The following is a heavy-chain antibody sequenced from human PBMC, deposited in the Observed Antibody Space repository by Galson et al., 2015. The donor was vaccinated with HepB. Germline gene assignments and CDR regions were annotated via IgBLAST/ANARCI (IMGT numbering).Heavy chain of an antibody. V-gene: IGHV1-24*01. CDR1: GYTLTELS. J-gene: IGHJ4*02. CDR3: VSEPRITIFGVVISPYYFDY. CDR2: FDPEDGET. Sequence: SVKVSCKVSGYTLTELSMHWVRQAPGKGLEWMGGFDPEDGETIYAQRFQGRVTMTEDTSTDTAYMELSSLRSEDTAVYYCVSEPRITIFGVVISPYYFDYWGQGTLVTVSS. D-gene: IGHD3-3*01.